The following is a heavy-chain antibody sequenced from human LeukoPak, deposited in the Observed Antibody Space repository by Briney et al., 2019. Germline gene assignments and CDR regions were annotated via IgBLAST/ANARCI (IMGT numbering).Heavy chain of an antibody. CDR3: AKGPQVGSGYHPDY. J-gene: IGHJ4*02. CDR2: ISVSVGST. CDR1: GFTFSSYG. V-gene: IGHV3-23*01. Sequence: GGXLRLSCAASGFTFSSYGMHWVGQAPGKGVEGVSFISVSVGSTYYADSVKGRFTISRDNSKNTLYVQMNSLRVEDTAIYYCAKGPQVGSGYHPDYRGQGTLVTVSS. D-gene: IGHD3-22*01.